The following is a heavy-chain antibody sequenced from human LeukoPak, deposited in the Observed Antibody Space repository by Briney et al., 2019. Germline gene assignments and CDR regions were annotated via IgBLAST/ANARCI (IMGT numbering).Heavy chain of an antibody. Sequence: GGSLRLSCAASGFTFSSYEMNWVRQAPGKGLEWVSYISSSGSTIYYADSVKGRFTISRDNAKNSLYLQMNSLRAEDTAVYYCARDYYGSGSYFPGALGFDYWGQGTQVTVSS. CDR2: ISSSGSTI. D-gene: IGHD3-10*01. V-gene: IGHV3-48*03. CDR1: GFTFSSYE. CDR3: ARDYYGSGSYFPGALGFDY. J-gene: IGHJ4*02.